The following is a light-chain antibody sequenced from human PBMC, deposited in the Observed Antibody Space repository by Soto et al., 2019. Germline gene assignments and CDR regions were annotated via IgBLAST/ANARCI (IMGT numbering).Light chain of an antibody. CDR1: QGIGND. CDR3: LQHNRYPWT. Sequence: DIQMTQSPSSLSASVGDRVTITCRASQGIGNDLGWYQQKPGKAPKRLIYAAFSLEGGVPSRFSGSWSGTEFSLTIGSLQLEDFATYYCLQHNRYPWTFGQGTKVEIK. CDR2: AAF. V-gene: IGKV1-17*01. J-gene: IGKJ1*01.